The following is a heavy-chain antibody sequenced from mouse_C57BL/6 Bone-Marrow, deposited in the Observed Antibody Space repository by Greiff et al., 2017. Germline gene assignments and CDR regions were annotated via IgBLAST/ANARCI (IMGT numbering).Heavy chain of an antibody. CDR1: GYTFTSYW. CDR2: IDPSDSET. Sequence: QVQLKQPGAELVRPGSSVKLSCKASGYTFTSYWMHWVKQRPIQGLEWIGNIDPSDSETHYNQKFKDKATLTVDKSSSTAYMQLSSLTSEDSAVSYCATLWGYFDYWGQGTTLTVSS. CDR3: ATLWGYFDY. J-gene: IGHJ2*01. V-gene: IGHV1-52*01. D-gene: IGHD1-1*02.